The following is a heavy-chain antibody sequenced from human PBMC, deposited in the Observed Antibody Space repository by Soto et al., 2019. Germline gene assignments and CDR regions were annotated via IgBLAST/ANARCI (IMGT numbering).Heavy chain of an antibody. Sequence: SETLSLTCTVSGGSISSSSYYWGWIRQPPGKGLEWIGSIYYSGSTYYNPSLKSRVTISVDTSKNQFSLKLSSVTAADTAVYYCARQGLLLYFDWLLYPPVVDDWGQGTLVTVSS. CDR1: GGSISSSSYY. J-gene: IGHJ4*02. CDR2: IYYSGST. CDR3: ARQGLLLYFDWLLYPPVVDD. V-gene: IGHV4-39*01. D-gene: IGHD3-9*01.